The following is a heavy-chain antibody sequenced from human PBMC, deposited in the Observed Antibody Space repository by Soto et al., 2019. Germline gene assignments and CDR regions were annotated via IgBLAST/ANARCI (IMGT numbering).Heavy chain of an antibody. Sequence: QLQESGPGLVKPSETLSLICTVSGASMSGSDYFWGWIRQPPGKGLEWIGTIYYSGTTYYHPSLKSRVTISQDTSRNQFSLNLSSLTAADTAVYFCARHGLRELHFDYWGQGMQVAVAS. V-gene: IGHV4-39*01. CDR1: GASMSGSDYF. J-gene: IGHJ4*02. CDR3: ARHGLRELHFDY. D-gene: IGHD1-7*01. CDR2: IYYSGTT.